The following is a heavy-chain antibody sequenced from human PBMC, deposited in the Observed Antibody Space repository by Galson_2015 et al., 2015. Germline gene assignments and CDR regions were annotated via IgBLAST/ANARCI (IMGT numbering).Heavy chain of an antibody. Sequence: SLRISCTATRFTFSGSVRHWFRLASGNGLECVDRIKAIRENYATSYGASVNGRFTIPRDESGNTAYLQMSSLKTEDTAMYFCTRWMDGESFPFDYWGQGTLVTVSS. J-gene: IGHJ4*02. D-gene: IGHD4-17*01. CDR1: RFTFSGSV. V-gene: IGHV3-73*01. CDR3: TRWMDGESFPFDY. CDR2: IKAIRENYAT.